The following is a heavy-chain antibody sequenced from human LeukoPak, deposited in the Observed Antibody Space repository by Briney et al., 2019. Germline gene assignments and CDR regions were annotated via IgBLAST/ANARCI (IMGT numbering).Heavy chain of an antibody. J-gene: IGHJ5*02. CDR1: GFTISDYY. CDR3: ARDLGYSNSWYTQPYNWFDP. V-gene: IGHV3-11*04. D-gene: IGHD6-13*01. CDR2: ISSSGSTI. Sequence: PGGSLRPSCAASGFTISDYYMSWIRQAPGKGLEWVSYISSSGSTIYYADSVKGRFTISRDNAKNSLYLQMNSLRAEDTAVYYCARDLGYSNSWYTQPYNWFDPWGQGTLVTVS.